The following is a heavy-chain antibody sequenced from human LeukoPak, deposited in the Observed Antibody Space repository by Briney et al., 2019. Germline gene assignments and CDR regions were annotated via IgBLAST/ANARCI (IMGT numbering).Heavy chain of an antibody. J-gene: IGHJ4*02. CDR3: ATPGSGGYHFDY. Sequence: ASVKVSCKVSGSTLTELSMHWVRQAPGKGLEWMGGFDPEDGETIYAQKFQGRVTMTEDTSTDTAYMELSSLRSEDTAVYYCATPGSGGYHFDYWGQGTLVTVSS. D-gene: IGHD3-10*01. CDR2: FDPEDGET. V-gene: IGHV1-24*01. CDR1: GSTLTELS.